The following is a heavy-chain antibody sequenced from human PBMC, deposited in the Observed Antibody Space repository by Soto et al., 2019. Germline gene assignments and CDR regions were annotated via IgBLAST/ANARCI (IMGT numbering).Heavy chain of an antibody. Sequence: SLRLSCAASGFTFSNYAMTWVRQAPGKGLEWVSSISGGGGTTYYADSVKGRFTISRDNSENTLYVQMNSLRAEDTAVYFCAKDREYSTDWYTGDCWGPGTLVTVSS. D-gene: IGHD6-6*01. CDR2: ISGGGGTT. V-gene: IGHV3-23*01. CDR3: AKDREYSTDWYTGDC. J-gene: IGHJ4*02. CDR1: GFTFSNYA.